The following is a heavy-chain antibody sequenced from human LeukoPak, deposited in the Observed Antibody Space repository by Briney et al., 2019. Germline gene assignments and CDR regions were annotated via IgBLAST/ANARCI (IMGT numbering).Heavy chain of an antibody. D-gene: IGHD1-20*01. CDR2: INTDTGNP. Sequence: ASVKVSCKASGYTFTDYPMNWVRQAPGQGLEWMGWINTDTGNPTYAQGFTGHYVFSLDTSVSTAYLQIISLKAEDTAVYYCARAGLTGSKVAFDVWGQGTMVTVSS. J-gene: IGHJ3*01. V-gene: IGHV7-4-1*02. CDR3: ARAGLTGSKVAFDV. CDR1: GYTFTDYP.